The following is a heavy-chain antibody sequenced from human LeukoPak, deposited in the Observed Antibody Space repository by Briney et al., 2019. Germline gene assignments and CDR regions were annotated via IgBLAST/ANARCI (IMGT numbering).Heavy chain of an antibody. Sequence: GGSLRLSCAASGFIFTSYWMTWVRQAPGKGLEWVANIKQGGSEKYYVDSVKGGFTISRDNAKNSLYLQMNSLRADDTAVYYCARVSSSGWDYYYYYYMDVWGKGTTVTVSS. CDR3: ARVSSSGWDYYYYYYMDV. V-gene: IGHV3-7*01. CDR2: IKQGGSEK. CDR1: GFIFTSYW. J-gene: IGHJ6*03. D-gene: IGHD6-19*01.